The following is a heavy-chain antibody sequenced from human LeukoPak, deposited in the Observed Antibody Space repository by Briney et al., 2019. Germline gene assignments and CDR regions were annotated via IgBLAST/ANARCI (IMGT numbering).Heavy chain of an antibody. CDR1: GFSFSDSS. CDR2: VNRNGGST. Sequence: GGSLRLSCAASGFSFSDSSMHWVRQAPGKGLEYVSAVNRNGGSTYYATSVKGRFTISRDNSKNTLYLQMGSLRAEDMAVYYCATWSGYHHVYWGRGTLVTVSS. V-gene: IGHV3-64*01. J-gene: IGHJ4*02. CDR3: ATWSGYHHVY. D-gene: IGHD3-3*01.